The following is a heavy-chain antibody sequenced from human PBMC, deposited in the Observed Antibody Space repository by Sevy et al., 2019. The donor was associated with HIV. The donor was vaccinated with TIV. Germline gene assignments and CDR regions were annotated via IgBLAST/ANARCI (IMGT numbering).Heavy chain of an antibody. D-gene: IGHD3-22*01. Sequence: ASVKVSCKASGYTFTDYFMHWVRQAPGQGLEWMGWINPNSGGTNYAQRLRGGLTMTRDTSISTAYMELSRLRSDDTAVYYCASLSGYYYDCSRYYNTDAFDIWGQGTMVTVSS. J-gene: IGHJ3*02. CDR1: GYTFTDYF. V-gene: IGHV1-2*02. CDR2: INPNSGGT. CDR3: ASLSGYYYDCSRYYNTDAFDI.